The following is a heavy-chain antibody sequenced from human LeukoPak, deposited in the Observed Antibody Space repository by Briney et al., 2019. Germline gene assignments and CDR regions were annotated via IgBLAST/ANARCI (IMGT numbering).Heavy chain of an antibody. Sequence: GGSLRLSCAASGFTFSSYAMSWVRQAPGKGLEWVSAISGSGDSTYYADSVKGRFTISRDNSKNTLYLQMNSLRAEDTAVYYCAKVGPYSSSWYDYYYYGLDVWGQGTTVTVSS. CDR2: ISGSGDST. V-gene: IGHV3-23*01. D-gene: IGHD6-13*01. CDR1: GFTFSSYA. CDR3: AKVGPYSSSWYDYYYYGLDV. J-gene: IGHJ6*02.